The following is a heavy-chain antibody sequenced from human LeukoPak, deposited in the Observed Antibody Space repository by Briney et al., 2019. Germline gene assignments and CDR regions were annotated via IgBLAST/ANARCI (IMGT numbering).Heavy chain of an antibody. J-gene: IGHJ4*02. CDR2: MYSSGGST. CDR3: ARDDPRGRYDY. CDR1: GYTFTSYY. V-gene: IGHV1-46*01. D-gene: IGHD3-10*01. Sequence: ASVKVSCKASGYTFTSYYIHWVRQAPGQGLEWMGIMYSSGGSTTYAQKFQGRVTMTRDMSTSTVYMELSRLKSEDTAVYYCARDDPRGRYDYWGQGTLVTVSS.